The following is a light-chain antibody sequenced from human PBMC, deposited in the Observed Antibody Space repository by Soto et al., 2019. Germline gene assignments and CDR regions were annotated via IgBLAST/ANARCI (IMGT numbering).Light chain of an antibody. CDR2: AVS. CDR1: ISDVGGYNY. J-gene: IGLJ2*01. Sequence: QSALTQPASVSGSPGQSITISCNGTISDVGGYNYVSWYQQHPGKAPKLMIYAVSNRPSGVSKSFSGSKSGNTASLTISGLQAEDEADYYGSSYTSSSTLVVFGGGTTLTVL. V-gene: IGLV2-14*01. CDR3: SSYTSSSTLVV.